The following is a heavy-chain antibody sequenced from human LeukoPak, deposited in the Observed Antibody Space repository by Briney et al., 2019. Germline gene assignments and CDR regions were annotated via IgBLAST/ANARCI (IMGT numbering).Heavy chain of an antibody. J-gene: IGHJ4*02. D-gene: IGHD6-13*01. CDR3: ARDTAAGDFDY. CDR1: GLTVSSNY. V-gene: IGHV3-66*01. Sequence: GGSLRLSCAASGLTVSSNYMSWVRQAPGKGLEWVSVIYSGGTTYYADSVKGRFTISRDNSKNTLYLQMNSLRAEDTAVYYCARDTAAGDFDYWGQGTLVSVSS. CDR2: IYSGGTT.